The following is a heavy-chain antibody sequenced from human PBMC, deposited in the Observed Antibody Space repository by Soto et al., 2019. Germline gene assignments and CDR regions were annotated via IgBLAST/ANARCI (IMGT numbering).Heavy chain of an antibody. J-gene: IGHJ4*02. Sequence: QITLKESGPTLVKPTQTLTLTCTFSGFSLSTSGVGVGWIRQPPGKALEWLALIYWDDDKRYSPSLKRRLATTQDTSRNQVVITLTNMDPVDTGTYYCATRRDNGWYDFDYWGQGVLVTVSS. D-gene: IGHD6-19*01. CDR3: ATRRDNGWYDFDY. CDR2: IYWDDDK. CDR1: GFSLSTSGVG. V-gene: IGHV2-5*02.